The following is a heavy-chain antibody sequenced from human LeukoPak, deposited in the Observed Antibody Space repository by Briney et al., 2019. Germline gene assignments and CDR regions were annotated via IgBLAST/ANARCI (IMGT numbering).Heavy chain of an antibody. CDR1: GFTVSSTY. Sequence: PGGSLRLSCAASGFTVSSTYMSWVRQAPEKGLEWVSVIYSGGKIYYADSVKGRFTISRDNSKNTLYLQMNSLRAEDTAVYYCAKDREPLSSSFSAECFQHWGQGTLVTVSS. D-gene: IGHD6-6*01. V-gene: IGHV3-53*05. CDR2: IYSGGKI. CDR3: AKDREPLSSSFSAECFQH. J-gene: IGHJ1*01.